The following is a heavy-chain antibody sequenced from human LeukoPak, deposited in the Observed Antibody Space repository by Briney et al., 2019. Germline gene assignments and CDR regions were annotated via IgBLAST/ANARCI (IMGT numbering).Heavy chain of an antibody. V-gene: IGHV5-51*01. J-gene: IGHJ5*02. CDR3: ARQRDRGIAAAGTGWFDP. CDR2: IYPGDSDT. CDR1: GYSFTSYW. Sequence: GESLKISCKGSGYSFTSYWIGWVRQMPGKGLEWMGIIYPGDSDTRYSPSFQGQVTISADKSISTAYLQWSSLKASDTAMYYCARQRDRGIAAAGTGWFDPWGQGTLVTVSS. D-gene: IGHD6-13*01.